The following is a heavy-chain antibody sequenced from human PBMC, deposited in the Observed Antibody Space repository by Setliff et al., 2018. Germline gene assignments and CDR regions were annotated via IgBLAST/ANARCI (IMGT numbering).Heavy chain of an antibody. V-gene: IGHV4-39*07. CDR1: GGSINSGVYY. CDR3: ARIGRRITIFGVVNDAFDI. Sequence: PSETLSLTCTVSGGSINSGVYYWGWIRQPPGKGLEWIGRIYHGGDTYYNASLKSRVAISVDSSKNQFFLKLSSVTAADTAVYYCARIGRRITIFGVVNDAFDIWGQGTMVTVSS. CDR2: IYHGGDT. J-gene: IGHJ3*02. D-gene: IGHD3-3*01.